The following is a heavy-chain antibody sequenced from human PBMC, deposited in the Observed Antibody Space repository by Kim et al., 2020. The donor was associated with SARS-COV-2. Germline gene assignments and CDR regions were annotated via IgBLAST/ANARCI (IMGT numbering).Heavy chain of an antibody. CDR3: ARRIRKITMIVVVMTSESGYFDY. D-gene: IGHD3-22*01. Sequence: SETLSLNCAVYGGSLSDNYWSWIRQTPGKGLEWIGDINYSGSTNYNPSLKSRVTISVDSSKNQFALKLRSVTAADTAVYYCARRIRKITMIVVVMTSESGYFDYWGQGALVTVSS. J-gene: IGHJ4*02. CDR2: INYSGST. V-gene: IGHV4-34*01. CDR1: GGSLSDNY.